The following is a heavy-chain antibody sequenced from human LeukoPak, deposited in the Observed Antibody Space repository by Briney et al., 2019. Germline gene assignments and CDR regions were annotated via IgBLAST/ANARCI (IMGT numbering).Heavy chain of an antibody. J-gene: IGHJ4*02. CDR2: INHSGST. Sequence: PSETLSLTCAVYGGSFSGYYWSWIRQPPGKGLEWIGEINHSGSTNYNPSLKSRVTISVDTSKNQFSLKLSSVTAADTAVYYCARTMIVVAAGASFYFDYWGQGTLVTVSS. CDR1: GGSFSGYY. CDR3: ARTMIVVAAGASFYFDY. V-gene: IGHV4-34*01. D-gene: IGHD3-22*01.